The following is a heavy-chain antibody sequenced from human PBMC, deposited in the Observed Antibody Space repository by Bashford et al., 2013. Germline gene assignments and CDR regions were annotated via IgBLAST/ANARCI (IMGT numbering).Heavy chain of an antibody. CDR1: GYSFTRHW. V-gene: IGHV5-51*01. J-gene: IGHJ4*01. CDR2: IYPDDADT. D-gene: IGHD5-12*01. Sequence: GESLKISCKTSGYSFTRHWIGWVRQMPGKGLEWMGIIYPDDADTRYNPSFRGQVTISADRSTRTVHLQWRSLKASDTAIYYCARHSRFVDIEEVGQPFDYWGQGTLVTVSS. CDR3: ARHSRFVDIEEVGQPFDY.